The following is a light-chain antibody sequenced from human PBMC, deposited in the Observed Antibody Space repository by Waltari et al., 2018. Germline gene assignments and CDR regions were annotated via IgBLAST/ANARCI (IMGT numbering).Light chain of an antibody. CDR1: QDIRNF. CDR2: DAS. V-gene: IGKV1-33*01. Sequence: DIQMTQSPSSLSVSVGDRVTIPCQASQDIRNFLNWYQLKPGKAPKLLIYDASDLETGVTSRFSGGGSGTDFTFTISGLQPEDVATYFCQHYDSLPFTFGQGTKLEI. CDR3: QHYDSLPFT. J-gene: IGKJ2*01.